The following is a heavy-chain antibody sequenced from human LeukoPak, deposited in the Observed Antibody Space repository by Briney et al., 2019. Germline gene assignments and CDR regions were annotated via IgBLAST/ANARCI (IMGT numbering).Heavy chain of an antibody. Sequence: GGSLRLSCAASGFTFSNYAMSWVRQAPGKGLEWVSSINPSSGSTYYADSVKGRFTISRDNAKNSLYLQMNSLRAEDTAVYYCASTPLSSYGASSDYWGQGTLVTVSS. V-gene: IGHV3-23*01. CDR3: ASTPLSSYGASSDY. CDR1: GFTFSNYA. CDR2: INPSSGST. D-gene: IGHD5-18*01. J-gene: IGHJ4*02.